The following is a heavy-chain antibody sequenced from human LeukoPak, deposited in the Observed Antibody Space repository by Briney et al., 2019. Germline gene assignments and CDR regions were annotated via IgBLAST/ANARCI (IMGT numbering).Heavy chain of an antibody. CDR3: AKGSRSSGSYILFDY. D-gene: IGHD3-10*01. CDR2: ISGSGGST. Sequence: GGSLSLSWAPSIFTFRSYAISWVRQAPGKVLEWVSAISGSGGSTYYADSVNGRFTISIDNSKNPLYLQMNSLRAEDTAVYYCAKGSRSSGSYILFDYWGQGTLVTVSS. V-gene: IGHV3-23*01. J-gene: IGHJ4*02. CDR1: IFTFRSYA.